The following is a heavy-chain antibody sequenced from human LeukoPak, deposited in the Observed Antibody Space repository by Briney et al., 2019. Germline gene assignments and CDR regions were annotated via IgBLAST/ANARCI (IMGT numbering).Heavy chain of an antibody. D-gene: IGHD6-6*01. CDR3: ARFASRSIAARRGEVRFDP. CDR1: GGSISSGGYY. J-gene: IGHJ5*02. V-gene: IGHV4-30-2*01. CDR2: IYHSGST. Sequence: SETLSLTCTVSGGSISSGGYYWSWIRQPPGKGLEWIGYIYHSGSTYYNPSLKSRVTISVDRSKNQFSLKLSSVTAADTAVYYCARFASRSIAARRGEVRFDPWGQGTLVTVSS.